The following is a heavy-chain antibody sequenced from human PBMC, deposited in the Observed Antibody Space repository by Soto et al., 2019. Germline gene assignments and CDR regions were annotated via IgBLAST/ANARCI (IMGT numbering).Heavy chain of an antibody. D-gene: IGHD6-6*01. Sequence: GGSLRLSCAASGFACSSYWMSCVRQAPGKGLEWVANIKKDGSEEYYVDSVKGRFTISRDSAKNSLYLKMNSLRAEDTAVYYCSTSSDTGYIFDFWGQGTLVTVSS. J-gene: IGHJ4*02. CDR1: GFACSSYW. V-gene: IGHV3-7*01. CDR3: STSSDTGYIFDF. CDR2: IKKDGSEE.